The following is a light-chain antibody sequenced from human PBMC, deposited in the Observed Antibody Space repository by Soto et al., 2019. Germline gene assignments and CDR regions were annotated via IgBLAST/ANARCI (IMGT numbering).Light chain of an antibody. CDR3: QTWGTGIQV. CDR2: VNSDGSH. Sequence: QPVLTQSPSASASLGASVKLTCTLSSGHTNYAIAWHQQQPEKGPRYLMKVNSDGSHNKGDGIPDRFSGSSSGAERYLTISSLQSEDEADYYCQTWGTGIQVFGGGTQLTVL. J-gene: IGLJ2*01. CDR1: SGHTNYA. V-gene: IGLV4-69*01.